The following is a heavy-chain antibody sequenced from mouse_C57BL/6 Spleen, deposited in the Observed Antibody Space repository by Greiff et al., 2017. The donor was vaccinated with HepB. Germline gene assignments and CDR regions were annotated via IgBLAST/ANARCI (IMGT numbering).Heavy chain of an antibody. Sequence: EVKVEESGPGLVKPSQSLSLTCSVTGYSITSGYYWNWIRQFPGNKLEWMGYISYDGSNNYNPSLKNRISITRDTSKNQFFLKLNSVTTEDTATYYCARWCNDVEYYAMDYWGQGTSVTVSS. CDR3: ARWCNDVEYYAMDY. J-gene: IGHJ4*01. CDR2: ISYDGSN. D-gene: IGHD1-1*02. V-gene: IGHV3-6*01. CDR1: GYSITSGYY.